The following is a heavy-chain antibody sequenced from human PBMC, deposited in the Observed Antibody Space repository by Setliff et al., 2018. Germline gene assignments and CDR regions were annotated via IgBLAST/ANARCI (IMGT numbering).Heavy chain of an antibody. Sequence: SETLSLTCTVSGGSISGYYWSWIRQPPGKGLEWIGYIYYSGSTNYNPSLKSRVTISVDTSKNQFSLKLSSVTAADTAVYYCARDYRAFYGMDVWGQGTTVTVSS. D-gene: IGHD1-26*01. CDR3: ARDYRAFYGMDV. CDR1: GGSISGYY. V-gene: IGHV4-59*01. CDR2: IYYSGST. J-gene: IGHJ6*02.